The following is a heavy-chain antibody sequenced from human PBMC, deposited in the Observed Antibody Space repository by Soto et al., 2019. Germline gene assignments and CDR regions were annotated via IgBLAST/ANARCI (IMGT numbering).Heavy chain of an antibody. D-gene: IGHD3-16*01. Sequence: EVQLVESGGGLVQPGGSLRLSCAASGFTFSSYSMNWVRQAPGKGLEWVSYISSSSSTIYYADSVKGRFTISRDNAKNSLYLQMNSLRDEDTAVYYCARDLMSPSYLPLHYYYGMDVWGQGTTVTVSS. CDR2: ISSSSSTI. J-gene: IGHJ6*02. V-gene: IGHV3-48*02. CDR3: ARDLMSPSYLPLHYYYGMDV. CDR1: GFTFSSYS.